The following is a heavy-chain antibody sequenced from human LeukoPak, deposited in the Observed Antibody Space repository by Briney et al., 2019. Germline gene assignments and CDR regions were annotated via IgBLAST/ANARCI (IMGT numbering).Heavy chain of an antibody. Sequence: SETLSLTCTVSGGSLSSYYWSWIRRPPGKGLEWIGYIYYSGSTNYNPSLKSRVTISVDTSKNQFSLKLSSVTAADTAVYYCARSRDGFFPDYAFDIWGQGTMVTVSS. D-gene: IGHD5-24*01. J-gene: IGHJ3*02. CDR2: IYYSGST. V-gene: IGHV4-59*01. CDR3: ARSRDGFFPDYAFDI. CDR1: GGSLSSYY.